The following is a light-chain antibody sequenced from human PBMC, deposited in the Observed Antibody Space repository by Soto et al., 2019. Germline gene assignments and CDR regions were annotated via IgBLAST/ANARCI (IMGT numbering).Light chain of an antibody. Sequence: SYELTQPPSVLVSPGQTARITCSGDALTKQYAYWYQQKPGHAPVLVIYKVSERPSGIPERFSGSSSGTTVTLTISGVQAEDEAAYYCQSADISGPYVFGIGTKLTVL. CDR2: KVS. V-gene: IGLV3-25*03. J-gene: IGLJ1*01. CDR3: QSADISGPYV. CDR1: ALTKQY.